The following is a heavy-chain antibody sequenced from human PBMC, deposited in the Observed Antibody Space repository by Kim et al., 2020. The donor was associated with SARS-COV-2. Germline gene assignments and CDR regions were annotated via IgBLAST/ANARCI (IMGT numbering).Heavy chain of an antibody. V-gene: IGHV3-33*06. CDR2: IWYDGSNK. Sequence: GGSLRLSCAASGFTFSSYGMHWVRQAPGKGLEWVAVIWYDGSNKYYADSVKGRFTISRDNSKNTLYLQMNSLRAEDTAVYYCAKDQGYYDILTGPDFDYWGQGTLVTVSS. D-gene: IGHD3-9*01. CDR1: GFTFSSYG. J-gene: IGHJ4*02. CDR3: AKDQGYYDILTGPDFDY.